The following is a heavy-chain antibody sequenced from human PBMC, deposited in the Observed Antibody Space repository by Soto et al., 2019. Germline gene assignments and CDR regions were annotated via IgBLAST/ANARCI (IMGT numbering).Heavy chain of an antibody. Sequence: VQLVQSGAEVKKPGSSVKVSCKASGGTFSSYTISWVRQAPGQGLEWMGRIIPILGIANYAEKFQGRVTITADKSTSTAYMELSNLRSEDTAVYYFARDRGSSGSPRVYYYYYLDVWGKGNTVTVAS. CDR3: ARDRGSSGSPRVYYYYYLDV. J-gene: IGHJ6*03. D-gene: IGHD6-19*01. CDR2: IIPILGIA. V-gene: IGHV1-69*08. CDR1: GGTFSSYT.